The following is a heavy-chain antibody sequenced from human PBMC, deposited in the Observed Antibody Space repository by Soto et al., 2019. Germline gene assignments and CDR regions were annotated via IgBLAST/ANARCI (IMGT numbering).Heavy chain of an antibody. D-gene: IGHD5-12*01. CDR1: GFTFSSYG. Sequence: GGSLRLSCAASGFTFSSYGMHWVRQAPGKGLEWVAVIWYDGSNKYYADSVKGRFTISRDNSKNTLYLQMNSLRAEDTAVYYCARDRGYSGYQGGMDVWGQGTTVTVSS. J-gene: IGHJ6*02. CDR3: ARDRGYSGYQGGMDV. V-gene: IGHV3-33*01. CDR2: IWYDGSNK.